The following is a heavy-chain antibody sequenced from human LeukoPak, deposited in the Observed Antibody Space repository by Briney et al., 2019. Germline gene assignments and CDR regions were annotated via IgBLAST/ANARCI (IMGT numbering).Heavy chain of an antibody. V-gene: IGHV3-30*04. D-gene: IGHD6-6*01. CDR3: AKDKMAYSTSSWDY. Sequence: GRSLRLSCAASGFAFGNYAMHWVRQAPGKGLEWVAVISYDGGTKYYADSVKGRFTISRDNSKNTLYLQMNSLRAEDTAVYYCAKDKMAYSTSSWDYWGQGTLVTVSS. J-gene: IGHJ4*02. CDR1: GFAFGNYA. CDR2: ISYDGGTK.